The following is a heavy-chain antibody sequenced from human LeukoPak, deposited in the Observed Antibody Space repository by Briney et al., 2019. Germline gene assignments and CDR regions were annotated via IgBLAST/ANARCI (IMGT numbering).Heavy chain of an antibody. J-gene: IGHJ4*02. V-gene: IGHV1-69*05. Sequence: SVKVSCKASGGTFSSYAISWVRQAPGQGLEWMGRIIPIFGTANYAQKFQGRVTITTDESTSTAYMELSSLRSEDTAVYYCARSLPCGGSKLPLDYWGQGTLVTVSS. CDR1: GGTFSSYA. D-gene: IGHD2-15*01. CDR2: IIPIFGTA. CDR3: ARSLPCGGSKLPLDY.